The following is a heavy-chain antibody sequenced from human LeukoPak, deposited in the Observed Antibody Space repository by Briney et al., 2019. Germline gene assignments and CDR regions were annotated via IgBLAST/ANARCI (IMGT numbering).Heavy chain of an antibody. Sequence: SETLSLTCTVSGGSISIGSYYRSWIRQPAGKGLEWIGRIYTSGSTNYNPSLKSRVTISVDTSKNQFSLKLSSVTAADTAAYSCAREGRITMVRGPYDYWGQGTLVTVSS. CDR3: AREGRITMVRGPYDY. J-gene: IGHJ4*02. CDR1: GGSISIGSYY. CDR2: IYTSGST. V-gene: IGHV4-61*02. D-gene: IGHD3-10*01.